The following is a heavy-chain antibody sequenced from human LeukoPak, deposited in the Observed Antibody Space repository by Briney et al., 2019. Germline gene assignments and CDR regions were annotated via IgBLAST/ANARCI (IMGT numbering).Heavy chain of an antibody. D-gene: IGHD3-22*01. J-gene: IGHJ4*02. CDR2: ISWDGGDT. CDR1: GFTFYDYA. CDR3: AKDKGYYYDGSGYSYFDY. Sequence: PGGSLRLSCAASGFTFYDYAMHWVRQAPGKGLEWVSLISWDGGDTYYADSVKGRFTISRDNSKNSLFLQMNSLSTEDTALYYCAKDKGYYYDGSGYSYFDYWGQGTPVTVSS. V-gene: IGHV3-43D*03.